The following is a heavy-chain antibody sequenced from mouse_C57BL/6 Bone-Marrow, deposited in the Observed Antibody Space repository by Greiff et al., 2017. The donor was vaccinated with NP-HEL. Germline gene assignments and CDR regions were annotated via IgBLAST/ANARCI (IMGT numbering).Heavy chain of an antibody. J-gene: IGHJ4*01. CDR2: IRNKANGYTT. V-gene: IGHV7-3*01. CDR3: ASPSTMITPYYAMDY. CDR1: GFTFTDYY. D-gene: IGHD2-4*01. Sequence: EVQLVESGGGLVQPGGSLSLSCAASGFTFTDYYMSWVRQPPGKALEWLGFIRNKANGYTTEYSASVKGRFTISRDNSQSILYLQMNALRAEDSATYYCASPSTMITPYYAMDYWGQGTSVTVSS.